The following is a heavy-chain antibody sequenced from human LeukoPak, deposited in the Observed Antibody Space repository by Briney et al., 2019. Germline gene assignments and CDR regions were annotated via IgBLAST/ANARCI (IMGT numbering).Heavy chain of an antibody. CDR3: ARAMFYYGSGSYAFDY. CDR2: IYYSGST. J-gene: IGHJ4*02. D-gene: IGHD3-10*01. CDR1: GGSISSYY. V-gene: IGHV4-59*06. Sequence: SETLSLTCTVSGGSISSYYWSWIRQHPGKGLEWIGHIYYSGSTYYNPSLKSRITISIDTSKNQFSLKLSSVTAADSAVYFCARAMFYYGSGSYAFDYWGQGTLVTVSS.